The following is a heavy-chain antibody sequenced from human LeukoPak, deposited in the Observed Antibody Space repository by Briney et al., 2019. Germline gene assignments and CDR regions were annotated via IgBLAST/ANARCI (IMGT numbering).Heavy chain of an antibody. Sequence: ASVKVSCKASGYTFTSYGISWVRQAPGQGLEWMGWISAYNGNTNYAQKLQGRVTMTTDTSTSTAYMELRSLRSDDTAVYYCARDQGTYYYDSSGYSFDYWGQGTLVTVPS. J-gene: IGHJ4*02. CDR2: ISAYNGNT. CDR1: GYTFTSYG. D-gene: IGHD3-22*01. CDR3: ARDQGTYYYDSSGYSFDY. V-gene: IGHV1-18*01.